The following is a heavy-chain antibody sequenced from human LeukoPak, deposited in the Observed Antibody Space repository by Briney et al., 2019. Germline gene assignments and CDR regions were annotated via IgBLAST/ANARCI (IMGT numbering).Heavy chain of an antibody. J-gene: IGHJ4*02. CDR1: GDSISGSNYY. CDR3: ATSYGGHGNVFDY. Sequence: SSETLSLTCTVSGDSISGSNYYWGWIRQPPGKGLEWIGNVYYSGSTFYNPSLKSRVTISVDTSKNQFSLKLGSVTAADTAVYYCATSYGGHGNVFDYWGQGTLVTVSS. CDR2: VYYSGST. D-gene: IGHD4-23*01. V-gene: IGHV4-39*01.